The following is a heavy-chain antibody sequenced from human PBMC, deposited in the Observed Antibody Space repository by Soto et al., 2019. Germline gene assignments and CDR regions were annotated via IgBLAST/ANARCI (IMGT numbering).Heavy chain of an antibody. V-gene: IGHV3-66*04. J-gene: IGHJ6*03. CDR1: GFTVSSNY. CDR3: ARRASIADSLYYYYMDV. Sequence: EVQLVESGGGLVQPGGSLRLSCAASGFTVSSNYMSWVRQAPGKGLEWVSVIYSGGSTYYADSVKGRFTISRDNSKNTLYLQMNSLRAEDTAVYYCARRASIADSLYYYYMDVWGKGTTVTVSS. CDR2: IYSGGST. D-gene: IGHD6-6*01.